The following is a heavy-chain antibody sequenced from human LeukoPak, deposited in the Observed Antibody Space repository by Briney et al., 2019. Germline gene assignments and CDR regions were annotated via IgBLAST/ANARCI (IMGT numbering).Heavy chain of an antibody. D-gene: IGHD3-22*01. CDR3: ARVLSKNSGYYDY. CDR1: GFTFSSHW. V-gene: IGHV3-33*08. Sequence: GGSLRLSCAASGFTFSSHWMSWVRQAPGKGLEWVAVIWYDGSNKYYADSVKGRFTISRDNSKNTLYLQMNSLRAEDTAVYYCARVLSKNSGYYDYWGQGTLVTVSS. CDR2: IWYDGSNK. J-gene: IGHJ4*02.